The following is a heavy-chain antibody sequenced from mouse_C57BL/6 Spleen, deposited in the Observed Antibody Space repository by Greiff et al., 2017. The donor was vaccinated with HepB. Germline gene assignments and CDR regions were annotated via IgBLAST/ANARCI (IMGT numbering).Heavy chain of an antibody. CDR3: AEHLSSSYCWYFDV. CDR1: GYTFTSYW. V-gene: IGHV1-74*01. Sequence: QVQLQQPGAELVKPGASVKVSCKASGYTFTSYWMHWVKQRPGQGLEWIGSIHPSDSDTNYNQKFKGKATLTVDKSSSTAYMQLSSLTSEDSAVYYCAEHLSSSYCWYFDVWGTGTTVTVSS. D-gene: IGHD1-1*01. J-gene: IGHJ1*03. CDR2: IHPSDSDT.